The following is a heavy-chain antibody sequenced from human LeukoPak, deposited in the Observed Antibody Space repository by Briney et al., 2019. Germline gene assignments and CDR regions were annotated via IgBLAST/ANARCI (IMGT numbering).Heavy chain of an antibody. CDR3: AKEGRWLQERGFDY. CDR1: GFTFSSYA. CDR2: LSGSGGTT. V-gene: IGHV3-23*01. J-gene: IGHJ4*02. D-gene: IGHD5-24*01. Sequence: GGSLRLSCAASGFTFSSYAVSWVRQAPGKGLEWVSGLSGSGGTTHYADSVKGRFTISRDNSKNTLYLQMNNLRAEDTALYYCAKEGRWLQERGFDYWGQGTLVTVSS.